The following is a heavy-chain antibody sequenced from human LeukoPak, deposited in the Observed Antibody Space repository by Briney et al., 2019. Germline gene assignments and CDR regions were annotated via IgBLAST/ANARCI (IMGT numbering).Heavy chain of an antibody. Sequence: PGGFLRLSCAASGFTFSSYAMSWVRQAPGKGLEWVSAISGSGGSTYYADSVKGRFTISRDNSKNTLYLQMNSLRAEDTAVYYCAKDLGAKYYDSSGPRAYFDYWGQGTLVTVSS. J-gene: IGHJ4*02. CDR2: ISGSGGST. CDR3: AKDLGAKYYDSSGPRAYFDY. CDR1: GFTFSSYA. D-gene: IGHD3-22*01. V-gene: IGHV3-23*01.